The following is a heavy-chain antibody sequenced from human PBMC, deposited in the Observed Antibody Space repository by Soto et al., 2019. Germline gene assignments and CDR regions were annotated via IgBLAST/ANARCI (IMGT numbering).Heavy chain of an antibody. CDR3: ARDALAALDY. Sequence: PGGSLRLSCAACGFTFSTYWMSWVRQAPGKGLEWVANIKPDGSEKYYVDSLKGRFTISRDNAKNSLYLQMNSLRAEDTAVYYCARDALAALDYWGQGTLVTVSS. V-gene: IGHV3-7*01. J-gene: IGHJ4*02. CDR1: GFTFSTYW. D-gene: IGHD6-6*01. CDR2: IKPDGSEK.